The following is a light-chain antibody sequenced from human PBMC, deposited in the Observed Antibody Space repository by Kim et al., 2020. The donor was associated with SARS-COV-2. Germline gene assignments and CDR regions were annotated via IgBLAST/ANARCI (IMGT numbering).Light chain of an antibody. CDR1: NIGGKS. J-gene: IGLJ3*02. CDR3: QVWDSSSDEVM. Sequence: SYELTQPPSVSVAPGKTARITCGGNNIGGKSVHWYQQKPGQAPVLVIYSDTDRPSGIPERFSGSNSGNTATLTINRVEGGDEADYYCQVWDSSSDEVMFGGGTKLTVL. CDR2: SDT. V-gene: IGLV3-21*04.